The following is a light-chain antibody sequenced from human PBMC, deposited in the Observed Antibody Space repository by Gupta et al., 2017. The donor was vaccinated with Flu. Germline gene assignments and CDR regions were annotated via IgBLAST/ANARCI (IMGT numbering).Light chain of an antibody. J-gene: IGKJ5*01. CDR1: QNIISN. V-gene: IGKV3D-15*01. Sequence: EIVMTQSPATLPVSPGDRATLSCRASQNIISNLAWYRQKPGQAPRLLIYGASTRATGIPARFSGSGSGTEFTLTISSLQSEDFAVYYCQQYSDWPTFGQGTRLDIK. CDR3: QQYSDWPT. CDR2: GAS.